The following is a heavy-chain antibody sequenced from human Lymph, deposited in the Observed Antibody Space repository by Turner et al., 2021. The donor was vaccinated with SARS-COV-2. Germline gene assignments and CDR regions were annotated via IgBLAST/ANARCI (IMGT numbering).Heavy chain of an antibody. D-gene: IGHD3-3*01. CDR3: ARREWGGSLGHIDY. CDR1: GYTFTSFW. J-gene: IGHJ4*02. V-gene: IGHV5-51*01. Sequence: EVQLVQSGAEAKQPGESLKISCQGSGYTFTSFWIGWVRQMPGRGLEWMGIIYPGDSDTRYSPSFQGQVTISADKSISTAYLQWSSLKASDTAMYYCARREWGGSLGHIDYWGQGTLVTVSS. CDR2: IYPGDSDT.